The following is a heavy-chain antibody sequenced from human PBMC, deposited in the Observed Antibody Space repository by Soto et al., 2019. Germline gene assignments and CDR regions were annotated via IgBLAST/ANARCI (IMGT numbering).Heavy chain of an antibody. CDR3: ARTTRNGGATVSVGSYYYYYYMDV. Sequence: SETLSLTCAVSSGSISSSNWWSWVRQPPGKGLEWIGEIYHSGSTNYNPSLKSRVTISVDKSKNQFSLKLSSVTAADTAVYYCARTTRNGGATVSVGSYYYYYYMDVWGKGTTVTVSS. CDR2: IYHSGST. J-gene: IGHJ6*03. V-gene: IGHV4-4*02. D-gene: IGHD4-4*01. CDR1: SGSISSSNW.